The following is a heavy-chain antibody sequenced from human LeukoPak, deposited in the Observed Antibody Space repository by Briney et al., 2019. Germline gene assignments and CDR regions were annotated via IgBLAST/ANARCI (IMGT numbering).Heavy chain of an antibody. J-gene: IGHJ4*02. D-gene: IGHD3-16*01. CDR2: IHYSGST. CDR1: GASITSYY. CDR3: ARDLRAAY. V-gene: IGHV4-59*01. Sequence: SETLSLACTVSGASITSYYWTWIRQPPGKGLEWIGYIHYSGSTNYNPSLKSRVTISVDTSKNQFSLKLSSVTAADTAVYYCARDLRAAYWGQGTLVTVSS.